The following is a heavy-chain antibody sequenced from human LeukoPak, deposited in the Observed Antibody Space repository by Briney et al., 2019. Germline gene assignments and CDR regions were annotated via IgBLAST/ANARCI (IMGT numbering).Heavy chain of an antibody. V-gene: IGHV3-11*01. D-gene: IGHD6-13*01. Sequence: GGSLRLSCAASGFTFSDYYMSWIRQAPGKGLEWVSYISSSAGSHIYYADSVKGRFTISRDNAKNSLYLQMDSLRVEDTAVYYCTGGGRQQLTWFDPWGQGTLVTVSS. CDR1: GFTFSDYY. CDR2: ISSSAGSHI. J-gene: IGHJ5*02. CDR3: TGGGRQQLTWFDP.